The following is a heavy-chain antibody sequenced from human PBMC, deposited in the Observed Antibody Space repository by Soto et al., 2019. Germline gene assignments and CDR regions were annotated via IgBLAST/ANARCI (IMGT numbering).Heavy chain of an antibody. V-gene: IGHV1-2*04. Sequence: ASVKVSCKASGYTFTGYYMHWVRQAPGQGLEWMGWINPNSGGTNYAQKFQGWVTMTRDTSISTAYMELSRLRSDDTAVYYCARSIGYCSGGSCYPYAFDIWGQGTMVTVSS. CDR3: ARSIGYCSGGSCYPYAFDI. J-gene: IGHJ3*02. CDR1: GYTFTGYY. D-gene: IGHD2-15*01. CDR2: INPNSGGT.